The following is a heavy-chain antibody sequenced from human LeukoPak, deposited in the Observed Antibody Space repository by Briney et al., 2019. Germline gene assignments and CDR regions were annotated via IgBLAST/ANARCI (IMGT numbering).Heavy chain of an antibody. CDR1: GFTFDDYG. CDR2: INWNGGST. J-gene: IGHJ6*03. D-gene: IGHD6-13*01. CDR3: ARAAAVNYYYYYMDV. Sequence: RSGGSLRLSCAASGFTFDDYGMSWVRQAPGKGLDWVSGINWNGGSTGYADSVKGRFTISRDNAKNSLYLQMNSLRAEDTALYYCARAAAVNYYYYYMDVWGKGTTVTVSS. V-gene: IGHV3-20*04.